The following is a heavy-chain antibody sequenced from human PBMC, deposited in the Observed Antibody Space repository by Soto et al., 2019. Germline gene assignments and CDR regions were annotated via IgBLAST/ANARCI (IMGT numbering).Heavy chain of an antibody. D-gene: IGHD6-13*01. Sequence: QMQLQESGPGVVKPSETLSLTCTVSGDSISNYYWSWIRQSPGKGLEWIGYIYYSGSTNYNPPLKSRVTISVDTSKNQFSLKLRSVTAADTAVYYCASCTSWQGRWFDPWGQGTLVTVSS. CDR1: GDSISNYY. CDR3: ASCTSWQGRWFDP. V-gene: IGHV4-59*08. J-gene: IGHJ5*02. CDR2: IYYSGST.